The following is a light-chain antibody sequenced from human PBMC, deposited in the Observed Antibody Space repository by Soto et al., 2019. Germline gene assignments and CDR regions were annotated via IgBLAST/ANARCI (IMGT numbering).Light chain of an antibody. CDR2: GSS. J-gene: IGKJ2*01. V-gene: IGKV3-20*01. CDR1: QSVDSNF. CDR3: QQYGRSPLLYT. Sequence: EIVLTQSPGTLSLSPGERATLFCRTSQSVDSNFLAWYRQKPGQAPRLLVYGSSTRAAGVPDRFSGSGSGTDFTLTISRLEPEDFAVYYCQQYGRSPLLYTFGQGTKLGVK.